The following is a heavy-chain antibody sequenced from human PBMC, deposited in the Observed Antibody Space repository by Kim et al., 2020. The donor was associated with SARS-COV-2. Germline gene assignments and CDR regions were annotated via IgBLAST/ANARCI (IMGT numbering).Heavy chain of an antibody. J-gene: IGHJ6*02. V-gene: IGHV3-15*01. D-gene: IGHD2-15*01. CDR3: TTDPLGCCSGPDCSIRADYYYYYGMDL. CDR2: IKSKDDGGTT. Sequence: GGSLRLSCAASGFTFNYAWMTWVRQAPGKGLEWVGHIKSKDDGGTTNYAASVKGRFTISRDDSKNMLFLQMNSLKSEDTGVYYCTTDPLGCCSGPDCSIRADYYYYYGMDLWGQGTTVTVSS. CDR1: GFTFNYAW.